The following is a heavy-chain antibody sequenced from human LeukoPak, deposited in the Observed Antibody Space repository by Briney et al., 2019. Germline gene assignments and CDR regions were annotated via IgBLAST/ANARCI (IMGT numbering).Heavy chain of an antibody. V-gene: IGHV1-2*02. D-gene: IGHD6-6*01. CDR2: INPKNADT. CDR3: ARDDGSSSVTALDI. Sequence: ASVRVSCKASGYTFTAYYIHWVRQAPGQGLEWMGWINPKNADTDYAQNFRGRVTMTRDTSISTVYMELSRLRSDDTAVYYCARDDGSSSVTALDIWGQGTMITVSS. J-gene: IGHJ3*02. CDR1: GYTFTAYY.